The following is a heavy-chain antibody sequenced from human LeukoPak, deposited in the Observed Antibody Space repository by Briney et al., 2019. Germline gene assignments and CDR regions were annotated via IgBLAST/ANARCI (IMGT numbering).Heavy chain of an antibody. J-gene: IGHJ4*02. Sequence: GESLKISCNGSGYXFTSYWICWVRQMPGKGLEWMGIIYPGDSDTRYSPSFQGQVTISADKSISTAYLQWSSLKASDTAMYYCARPRRGYNYGTFDYWGQGTLVTVSS. CDR3: ARPRRGYNYGTFDY. V-gene: IGHV5-51*01. CDR1: GYXFTSYW. CDR2: IYPGDSDT. D-gene: IGHD5-18*01.